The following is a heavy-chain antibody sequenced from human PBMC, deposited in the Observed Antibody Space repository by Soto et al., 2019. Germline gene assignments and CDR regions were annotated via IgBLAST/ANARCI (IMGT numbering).Heavy chain of an antibody. Sequence: GTRRVSCAVSGCTFSSYAMRWVRQAPGKGLEWVSAISGSGGSTYYADSVKGRFTISRDNSKNTLYLQMNRLRAEDTAVYYCEKDLSYYFWSGYYQYWGQGTLVTVSS. CDR1: GCTFSSYA. CDR2: ISGSGGST. CDR3: EKDLSYYFWSGYYQY. J-gene: IGHJ4*02. V-gene: IGHV3-23*01. D-gene: IGHD3-3*01.